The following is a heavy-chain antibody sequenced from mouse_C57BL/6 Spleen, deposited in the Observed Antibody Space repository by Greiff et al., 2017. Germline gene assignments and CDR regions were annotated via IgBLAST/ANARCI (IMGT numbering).Heavy chain of an antibody. Sequence: EVQLMESGGGLVKPGGSLKLSCAASGFTFSDYGMHWVRQAPEKGLEWVAYISSGSSTIYYADTVKGRFTISRDNAKNTLFLQMTSLRSEDTAMYYCTRYYYGSSDDTDWDFDVWGKGTTVTVSS. V-gene: IGHV5-17*01. CDR3: TRYYYGSSDDTDWDFDV. CDR2: ISSGSSTI. D-gene: IGHD1-1*01. J-gene: IGHJ1*03. CDR1: GFTFSDYG.